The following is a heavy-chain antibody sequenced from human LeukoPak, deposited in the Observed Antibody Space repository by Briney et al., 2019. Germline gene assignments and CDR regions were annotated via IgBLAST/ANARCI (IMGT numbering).Heavy chain of an antibody. CDR2: SLHSGYT. D-gene: IGHD2-21*01. CDR3: ARHRGGGGYHYMDV. CDR1: GGSLGRSNTY. J-gene: IGHJ6*03. Sequence: TDTLSLTCTVSGGSLGRSNTYWGWIRQTPGKGLEWLGTSLHSGYTYNNPSLKSRVTMSVDSSKNQFSLSLSSVTAADTAVYFCARHRGGGGYHYMDVWGKGTTVIVS. V-gene: IGHV4-39*01.